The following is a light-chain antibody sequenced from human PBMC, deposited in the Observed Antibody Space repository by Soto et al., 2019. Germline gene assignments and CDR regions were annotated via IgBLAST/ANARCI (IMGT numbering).Light chain of an antibody. J-gene: IGKJ4*01. V-gene: IGKV1-9*01. CDR1: QGISSY. CDR2: AAS. Sequence: DIQLTQSPSFLSASVGDRVTITCRASQGISSYLAWYQQKPGKAPKLLIYAASTLQSGLPSRFSGSGSGTEFTPTISSLQPEDFATYYCQQLNSYPLTFGGGTKVEIK. CDR3: QQLNSYPLT.